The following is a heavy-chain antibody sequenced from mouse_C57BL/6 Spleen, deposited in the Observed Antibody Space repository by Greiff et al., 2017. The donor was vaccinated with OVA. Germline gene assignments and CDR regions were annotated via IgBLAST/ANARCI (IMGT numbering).Heavy chain of an antibody. Sequence: VKLMESGPGLVAPSQSLSITCTVSGFSLTSYGVHWVRQPPGKGLEWLVVIWSDGSTTYNSDLTSRLSTSKCNSNTQFFLKINRLHTADTAMYYCARHGLGFAYWGQGTLVTVSA. D-gene: IGHD3-3*01. CDR3: ARHGLGFAY. J-gene: IGHJ3*01. CDR1: GFSLTSYG. CDR2: IWSDGST. V-gene: IGHV2-6-1*01.